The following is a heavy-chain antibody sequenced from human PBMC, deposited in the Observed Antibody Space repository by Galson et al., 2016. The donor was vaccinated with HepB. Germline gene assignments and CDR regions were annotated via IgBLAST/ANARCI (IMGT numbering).Heavy chain of an antibody. CDR2: IYYSGGT. J-gene: IGHJ4*02. CDR1: GGSISSRGYY. V-gene: IGHV4-31*03. D-gene: IGHD4-23*01. Sequence: TLSLTCTVSGGSISSRGYYWSWIRQHPGKGLEWIGYIYYSGGTYYNPSLQSRLTISLDTSKNHFSLELDSVTAADTAVYYCAGYEVVTFDYWGQGTLVTVSA. CDR3: AGYEVVTFDY.